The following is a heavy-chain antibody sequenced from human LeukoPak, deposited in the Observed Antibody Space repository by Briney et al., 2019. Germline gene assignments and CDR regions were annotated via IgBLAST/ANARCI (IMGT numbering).Heavy chain of an antibody. CDR3: ARDIDGYSYGSTYNWFDP. J-gene: IGHJ5*02. Sequence: SQTLSLTCAISGDSVSSNSAAWNWIRQSPSRGLEWLGRTYYRSKWYNDYAVSVKSRITINPDTSKNQFSLQLNSVTPEDTAVYYCARDIDGYSYGSTYNWFDPWGQGTLVTVSS. V-gene: IGHV6-1*01. CDR1: GDSVSSNSAA. D-gene: IGHD5-18*01. CDR2: TYYRSKWYN.